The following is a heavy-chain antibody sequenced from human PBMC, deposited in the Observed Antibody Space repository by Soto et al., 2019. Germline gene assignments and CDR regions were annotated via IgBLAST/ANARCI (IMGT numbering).Heavy chain of an antibody. CDR3: AREPAYYDILTGQEFDY. CDR1: GFTFSSYG. Sequence: GGSLRLSCAASGFTFSSYGMHWVRQAPGKGLEWVAVIWYDGSNKHYADSVKGRFTISRDNSKNTLYLQMNSLRAEDTAVYYCAREPAYYDILTGQEFDYWGQGTLVTVSS. D-gene: IGHD3-9*01. CDR2: IWYDGSNK. J-gene: IGHJ4*02. V-gene: IGHV3-33*01.